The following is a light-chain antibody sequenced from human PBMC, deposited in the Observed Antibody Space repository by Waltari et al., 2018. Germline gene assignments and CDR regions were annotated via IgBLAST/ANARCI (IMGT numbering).Light chain of an antibody. J-gene: IGLJ2*01. V-gene: IGLV2-14*01. CDR1: SNDVGGYNS. Sequence: QSALTQPASVSGSPGQSVTIFCAGTSNDVGGYNSVSWYQEHPGQAPRFSIYDASDRPSWVSDRFSGSKSGNTASLTISGLQAEDEADYYCSSQSSNDVVLFGGGTKLTVL. CDR2: DAS. CDR3: SSQSSNDVVL.